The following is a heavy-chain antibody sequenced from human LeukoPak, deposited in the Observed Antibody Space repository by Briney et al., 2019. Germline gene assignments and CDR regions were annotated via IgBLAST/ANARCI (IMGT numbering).Heavy chain of an antibody. CDR1: GFTFSSFG. Sequence: LRLSCAASGFTFSSFGMHWVRQAPGQGLEWVAVISDDGSLKHYLDSVKGRFTISRDNSKNTLYLQMDSLRVEDTAVYYCAKKYSYGSGAGDALDIWGHGTLVTVSS. CDR2: ISDDGSLK. CDR3: AKKYSYGSGAGDALDI. D-gene: IGHD3-10*01. V-gene: IGHV3-30*18. J-gene: IGHJ3*02.